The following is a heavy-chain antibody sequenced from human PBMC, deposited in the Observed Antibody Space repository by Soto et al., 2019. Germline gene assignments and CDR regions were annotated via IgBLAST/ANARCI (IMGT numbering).Heavy chain of an antibody. J-gene: IGHJ6*02. CDR3: ARRLKIFGVVNYGMDV. CDR2: IYYSWST. Sequence: PSETLALTWPAFWGRISSRSYYWGWSRQPPWKGLEWIGSIYYSWSTYYNPSLKSRVTISVDTSKNQSSLKLSSVTAADTAVYYCARRLKIFGVVNYGMDVWGQGTTVTVSS. V-gene: IGHV4-39*01. CDR1: WGRISSRSYY. D-gene: IGHD3-3*01.